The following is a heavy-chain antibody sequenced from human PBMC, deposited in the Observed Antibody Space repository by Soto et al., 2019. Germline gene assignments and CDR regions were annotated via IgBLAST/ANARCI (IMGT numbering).Heavy chain of an antibody. CDR1: GFTFSSYA. J-gene: IGHJ5*02. CDR2: ISGSGGST. Sequence: GGSLRLSCAASGFTFSSYAMSWVRQAPGKGLEWVSAISGSGGSTYYADSVKGRFTISRDNSKNTLYLQMNSLRAEDTAVYYCASLRHPLVVVVAGTNWFDPWGQGTLVTVSS. V-gene: IGHV3-23*01. D-gene: IGHD2-15*01. CDR3: ASLRHPLVVVVAGTNWFDP.